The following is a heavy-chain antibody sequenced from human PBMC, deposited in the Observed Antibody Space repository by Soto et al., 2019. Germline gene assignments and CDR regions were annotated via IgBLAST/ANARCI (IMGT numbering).Heavy chain of an antibody. CDR1: DASIAGSHW. Sequence: QMQLHESGPGQVKPSGTLSLTCTVSDASIAGSHWWSWVRLAPGKGLEWIGEIYHTGTTNYNPFLKSRVTISLNKSENQFFLKLNSVTAADTAVYYCARRRDYFDPWGQGTLVTVSS. CDR3: ARRRDYFDP. J-gene: IGHJ5*02. V-gene: IGHV4-4*02. D-gene: IGHD4-17*01. CDR2: IYHTGTT.